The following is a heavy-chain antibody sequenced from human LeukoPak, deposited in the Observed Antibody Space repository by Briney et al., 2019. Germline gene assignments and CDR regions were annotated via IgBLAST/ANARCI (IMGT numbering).Heavy chain of an antibody. D-gene: IGHD3-16*01. CDR3: ARASYYDYVWGSYAFDY. CDR2: IYYSGST. CDR1: GGSISSGGYY. V-gene: IGHV4-61*08. Sequence: SETLSLTCTVSGGSISSGGYYWSWIRQHPGKGLEWIGYIYYSGSTNYNPSLKSRVTISVDTSKNQFSLKLSSVTAADTAVYYCARASYYDYVWGSYAFDYWGQGTLVTVSS. J-gene: IGHJ4*02.